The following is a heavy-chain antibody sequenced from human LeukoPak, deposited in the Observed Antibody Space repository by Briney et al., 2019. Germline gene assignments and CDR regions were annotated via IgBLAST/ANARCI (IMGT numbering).Heavy chain of an antibody. CDR1: GGSISSSYYY. CDR3: ARVIAVAHPWYVGRNWFDP. V-gene: IGHV4-39*01. CDR2: IYYSGST. J-gene: IGHJ5*02. Sequence: SETLSLTCTVSGGSISSSYYYWGWIRQPPGKGLEWIGSIYYSGSTYYNPSLKSRVTISVDTSKNQFSLKLSSVTAADTAVYYCARVIAVAHPWYVGRNWFDPWGQGTLVTVSS. D-gene: IGHD6-19*01.